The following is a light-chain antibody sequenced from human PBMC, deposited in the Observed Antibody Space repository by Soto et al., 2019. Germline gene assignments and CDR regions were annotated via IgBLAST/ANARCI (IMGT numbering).Light chain of an antibody. J-gene: IGKJ4*01. V-gene: IGKV1-5*01. Sequence: DIQMTQSPPTLSASVGDRVTISCRASENIKTWLAWFQQKPGKAPRLLMFDVSTLESGVPSRFSATGSGTEFTRTISSLQPEDFATYCGQQYNTYPLTFGGGTKVEI. CDR2: DVS. CDR1: ENIKTW. CDR3: QQYNTYPLT.